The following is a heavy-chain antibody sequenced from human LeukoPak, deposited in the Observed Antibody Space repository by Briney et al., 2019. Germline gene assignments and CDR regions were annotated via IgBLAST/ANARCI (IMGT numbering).Heavy chain of an antibody. CDR3: AKPYVGYGPSPGFDY. CDR2: IRSGGGDT. J-gene: IGHJ4*02. Sequence: PGGSLRLSCAASGFTFSNYAMSWVRQAPGKGLEWVSAIRSGGGDTYYADSVKGRFTISRDNSKNTLYLQMNSLRAEDTAVYYCAKPYVGYGPSPGFDYWGQGTLVTVSS. D-gene: IGHD5-18*01. CDR1: GFTFSNYA. V-gene: IGHV3-23*01.